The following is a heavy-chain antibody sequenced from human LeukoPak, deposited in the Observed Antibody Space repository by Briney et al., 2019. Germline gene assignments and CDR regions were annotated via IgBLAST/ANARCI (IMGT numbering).Heavy chain of an antibody. V-gene: IGHV1-18*01. CDR2: ISAHNGNT. D-gene: IGHD4-11*01. J-gene: IGHJ4*02. Sequence: GAPVKVSCKASGYIFTSYGIIWVRQAPGQGLQWMGRISAHNGNTNYAQKLQGRVTMTTDTSTSTVYMELRSLRSDDTAVYYCARAQTTLLLDYWGQGTLVTVSS. CDR1: GYIFTSYG. CDR3: ARAQTTLLLDY.